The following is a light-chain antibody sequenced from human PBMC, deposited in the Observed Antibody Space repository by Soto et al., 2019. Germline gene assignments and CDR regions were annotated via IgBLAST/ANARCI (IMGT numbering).Light chain of an antibody. CDR3: QQRSDWPPYT. Sequence: EIVLTQSPATLSLSPGERATLSCRASQSVSSYLAWYQQKPGQAPRLLIYDASNRATGIPARFRGSGSGTDFTLTISSLEPEDFAVYYCQQRSDWPPYTFGQVTKLEIK. CDR1: QSVSSY. CDR2: DAS. J-gene: IGKJ2*01. V-gene: IGKV3-11*01.